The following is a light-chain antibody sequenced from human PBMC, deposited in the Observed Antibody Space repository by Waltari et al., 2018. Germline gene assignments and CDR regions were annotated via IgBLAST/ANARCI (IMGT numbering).Light chain of an antibody. J-gene: IGKJ3*01. CDR2: AES. Sequence: DIQMTQSPSSLSASVADRVTITCRASQSISSYLNWYQQKPGKAPKLLIYAESSLQSGVPSRFSGSGSGTEFTFTISRLQPEDFATYYCQQSYSTPITFGPGTKVDIK. V-gene: IGKV1-39*01. CDR1: QSISSY. CDR3: QQSYSTPIT.